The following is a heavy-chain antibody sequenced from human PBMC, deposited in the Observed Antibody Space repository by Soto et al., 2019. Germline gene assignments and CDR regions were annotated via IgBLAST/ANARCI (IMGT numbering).Heavy chain of an antibody. V-gene: IGHV1-18*01. CDR2: ISAYNGNT. D-gene: IGHD1-26*01. J-gene: IGHJ5*02. CDR3: ARESAGGSDYSQGGNWFDP. Sequence: ASVKVSCKASGYTFTSYGISWVRQAPGQGLEWMGWISAYNGNTNYAQKLQGRVTMTTDTSTSTDYMELRSLRSDDTAVDDGARESAGGSDYSQGGNWFDPWGQGTLVTVSS. CDR1: GYTFTSYG.